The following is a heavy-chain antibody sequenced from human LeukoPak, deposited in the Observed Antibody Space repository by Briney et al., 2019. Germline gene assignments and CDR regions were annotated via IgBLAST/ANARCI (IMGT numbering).Heavy chain of an antibody. V-gene: IGHV4-59*01. CDR3: ARASIAVAGRHFDY. CDR2: IYYSGST. CDR1: GGSISSYY. J-gene: IGHJ4*02. D-gene: IGHD6-19*01. Sequence: SETLSLTCTVSGGSISSYYWSWIRQPPGKGLEWIGYIYYSGSTNYNPSLKSRVTISVDTSENQFSLKLSSVTAADTAVYYCARASIAVAGRHFDYWGQGTLVTVSS.